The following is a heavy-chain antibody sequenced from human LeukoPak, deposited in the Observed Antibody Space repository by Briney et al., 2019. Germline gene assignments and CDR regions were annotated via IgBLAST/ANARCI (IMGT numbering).Heavy chain of an antibody. CDR2: IYYSGST. Sequence: SETLSLXCTVSGGSISSYYWRWIRQPPGKELEWIGYIYYSGSTNYNPSLKSRVTISVDTSKNQFSLKLSSVTAADTAVYYCARGYYYDSSGYYDVGGYYFDYWGQGTLVTVSS. V-gene: IGHV4-59*01. D-gene: IGHD3-22*01. CDR3: ARGYYYDSSGYYDVGGYYFDY. CDR1: GGSISSYY. J-gene: IGHJ4*02.